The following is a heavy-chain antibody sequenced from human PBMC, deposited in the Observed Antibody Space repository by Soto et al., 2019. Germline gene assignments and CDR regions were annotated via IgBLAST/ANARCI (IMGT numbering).Heavy chain of an antibody. V-gene: IGHV3-30*18. D-gene: IGHD3-3*01. J-gene: IGHJ5*02. CDR2: ISSDGSDK. CDR1: GFIFSDYG. CDR3: AKNHLPQSYYDLPWFDP. Sequence: GGSLRLSCAASGFIFSDYGMHWVRQAPGKGLEWMAIISSDGSDKYYADSVKGRFTISRDNSKNTLYLQMNSLRAEDTAVYYCAKNHLPQSYYDLPWFDPWGQGTLVTVSS.